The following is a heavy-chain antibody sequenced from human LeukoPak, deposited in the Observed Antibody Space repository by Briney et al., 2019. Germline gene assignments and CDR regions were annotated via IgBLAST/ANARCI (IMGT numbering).Heavy chain of an antibody. Sequence: GGSLRLSCAASGFTFDDYAMHWVRQAPGKGLEWVSGISWNSGHKGYADSVKGRFTISRDNAKNSLYLQMNSLRAEDTAVYYCAREEAIVATIPLHFDYWGQGTLVTVSS. D-gene: IGHD5-12*01. CDR1: GFTFDDYA. CDR2: ISWNSGHK. V-gene: IGHV3-9*01. J-gene: IGHJ4*02. CDR3: AREEAIVATIPLHFDY.